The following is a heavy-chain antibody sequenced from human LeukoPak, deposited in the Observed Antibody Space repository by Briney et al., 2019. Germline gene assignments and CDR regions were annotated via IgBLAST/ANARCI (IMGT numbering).Heavy chain of an antibody. CDR1: GFTFSSYA. Sequence: GGSLRLSCAASGFTFSSYAMSWVRQAPGKGLEWVSAIRGSGGGTKYGDSVKGRFTISRDNSKNTLYLRMNSLRAEDTAVYYCAVTVDTTPGSFDYWGQGTLVTVSS. D-gene: IGHD5-18*01. CDR2: IRGSGGGT. CDR3: AVTVDTTPGSFDY. V-gene: IGHV3-23*01. J-gene: IGHJ4*02.